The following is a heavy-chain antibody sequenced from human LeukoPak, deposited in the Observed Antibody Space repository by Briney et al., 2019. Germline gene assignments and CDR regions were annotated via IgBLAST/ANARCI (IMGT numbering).Heavy chain of an antibody. D-gene: IGHD6-13*01. CDR1: GGSFSGYY. V-gene: IGHV4-34*01. CDR3: ARTPGIAAAGTLFDY. J-gene: IGHJ4*02. CDR2: INHSGST. Sequence: SETLSLTCAVYGGSFSGYYWSWIRQPPGKGLEWFGEINHSGSTNYNPSLKSRVTISVDTSKNQFSLKLSSVTAADTAVYYCARTPGIAAAGTLFDYWGQGTLVTVSS.